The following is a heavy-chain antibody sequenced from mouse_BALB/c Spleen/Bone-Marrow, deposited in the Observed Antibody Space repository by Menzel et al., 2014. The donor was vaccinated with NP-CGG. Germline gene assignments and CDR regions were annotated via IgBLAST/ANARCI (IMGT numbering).Heavy chain of an antibody. V-gene: IGHV3-6*02. CDR1: GYSITSGYY. J-gene: IGHJ2*01. CDR3: ARQPYYFDY. CDR2: ISYDGNN. Sequence: EVKLEESGPGLVKPSQSLSLTCSVTGYSITSGYYWNWIRQFPGNKLKWMGFISYDGNNNYNPSLKNRISITRDTSKNQFFLKLNSVTAEDTATYYCARQPYYFDYWGQGTTLTVSS.